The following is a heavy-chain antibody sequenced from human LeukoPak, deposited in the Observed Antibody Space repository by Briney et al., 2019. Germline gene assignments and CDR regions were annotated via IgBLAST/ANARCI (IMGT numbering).Heavy chain of an antibody. Sequence: SETLSLTCTVSGGSISSYYWSWIRQPPGKGLEWIGYIYYSGSTNYNPSLKSRVTISVDTSKNQFSQKLSSVTAADTAVYYCARSESSSSWYLGYWGQGTLVTVSS. CDR2: IYYSGST. J-gene: IGHJ4*02. CDR3: ARSESSSSWYLGY. CDR1: GGSISSYY. D-gene: IGHD6-13*01. V-gene: IGHV4-59*01.